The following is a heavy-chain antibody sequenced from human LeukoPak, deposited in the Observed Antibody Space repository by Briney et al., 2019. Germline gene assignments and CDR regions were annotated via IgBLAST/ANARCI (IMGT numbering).Heavy chain of an antibody. Sequence: SETLSLNCTVSGGSISSSHYYWGWIRQPPGTGLEWLATIYYSGSTDYNTSLKSRITISADTSKKQFSLKLRSVTAADTAVYYCARQGFYDFHFDTWGQGTLVTVSS. CDR3: ARQGFYDFHFDT. J-gene: IGHJ4*02. D-gene: IGHD3-3*01. V-gene: IGHV4-39*01. CDR1: GGSISSSHYY. CDR2: IYYSGST.